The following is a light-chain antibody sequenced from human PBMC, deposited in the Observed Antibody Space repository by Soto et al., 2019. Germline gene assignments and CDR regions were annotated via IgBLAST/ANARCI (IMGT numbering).Light chain of an antibody. Sequence: DTQMTQSPSSLSASVGDRVTITCQASQDISQYLNWYQHKPGKAPKLLIYAASNLETGGPSRFSGSGSATDFTFTISSLQPEDIATYYCQHYDNIPYSFGQGTKLEIK. CDR2: AAS. V-gene: IGKV1-33*01. CDR3: QHYDNIPYS. J-gene: IGKJ2*03. CDR1: QDISQY.